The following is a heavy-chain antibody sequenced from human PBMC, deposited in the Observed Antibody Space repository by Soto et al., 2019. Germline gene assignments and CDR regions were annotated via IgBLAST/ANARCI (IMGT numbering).Heavy chain of an antibody. Sequence: QVQLVESGGGVVQPGGSLRLSCAASGFTFSTSVMHWVRQAPGKGLEWMAIISYGGVNKYYADSVKGRFTISRDISESTLYLQMNSLRTEDTAVYYCASEEFKDVRGHFDYWGQGTLVSVSS. CDR3: ASEEFKDVRGHFDY. CDR2: ISYGGVNK. CDR1: GFTFSTSV. V-gene: IGHV3-30-3*01. J-gene: IGHJ4*02. D-gene: IGHD3-10*02.